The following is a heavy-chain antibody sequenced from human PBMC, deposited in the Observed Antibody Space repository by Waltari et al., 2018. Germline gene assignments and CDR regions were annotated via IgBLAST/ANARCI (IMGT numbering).Heavy chain of an antibody. CDR3: AKAGERGGGSCYEHRN. CDR2: ISHSGST. D-gene: IGHD2-15*01. CDR1: GGSISSSY. Sequence: QVQLEESGPGLVKPLETLSLTCSVSGGSISSSYWSWIRPPPGKGLEWIGYISHSGSTIYNTSLESRVTMSVDMSKNQFSLKLRSVSAEDTAVYYCAKAGERGGGSCYEHRNWGQGTLVTVSS. V-gene: IGHV4-59*01. J-gene: IGHJ4*02.